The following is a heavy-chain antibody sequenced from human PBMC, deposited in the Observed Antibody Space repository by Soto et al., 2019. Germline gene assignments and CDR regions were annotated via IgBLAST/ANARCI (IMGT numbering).Heavy chain of an antibody. CDR2: FNAGDGDT. J-gene: IGHJ6*02. V-gene: IGHV1-3*01. CDR1: GYTITCCA. CDR3: ARDLWYYGMDV. Sequence: GASVKVSCKASGYTITCCAMHWVRQAPGQRPEWMGWFNAGDGDTKYAQNFQGRFTIIRDTSASTVYMELSRLRSEDTAVYYCARDLWYYGMDVWGQGTTVTVSS.